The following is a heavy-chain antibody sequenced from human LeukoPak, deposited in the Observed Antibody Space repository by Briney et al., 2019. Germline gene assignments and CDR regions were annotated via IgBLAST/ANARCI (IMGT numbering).Heavy chain of an antibody. V-gene: IGHV3-7*01. CDR2: IKEDESQR. Sequence: GGSLRLSCAASGFTFSSYWMSWVRQAPGKGLEWVANIKEDESQRHYGDFVKGRFTISRDNAKNSLYLQMNSLRAEDTAVFYCARRRYGEAFDVWGQGTMVTVSS. CDR1: GFTFSSYW. J-gene: IGHJ3*01. CDR3: ARRRYGEAFDV. D-gene: IGHD3-9*01.